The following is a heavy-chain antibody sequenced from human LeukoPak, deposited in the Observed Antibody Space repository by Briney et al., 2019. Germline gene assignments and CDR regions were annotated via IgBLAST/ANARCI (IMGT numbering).Heavy chain of an antibody. J-gene: IGHJ4*02. Sequence: GGSLRLSCAASGFTFSTYWMHWVRQAPGKGLEWVANMNQDGGKKFYVDSVKGRFTISRDNAKNSLYPQMNSLRDEDTAVYYCVREVGGSGSYWGQGTLVTVSS. CDR1: GFTFSTYW. CDR3: VREVGGSGSY. CDR2: MNQDGGKK. D-gene: IGHD3-10*01. V-gene: IGHV3-7*01.